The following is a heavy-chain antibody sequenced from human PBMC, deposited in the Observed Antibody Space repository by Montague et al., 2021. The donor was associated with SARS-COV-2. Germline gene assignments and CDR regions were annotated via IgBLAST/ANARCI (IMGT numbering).Heavy chain of an antibody. Sequence: TLSLTCTVSGGSISDGNYYWSWVRQPAGKGLEWIGRIYFTGNSKSNPSLKSRVTMSIDTAKHQFSLNLTSVTAADTAVYYCVGDAYYRLVGHWGQGTLVTVSS. CDR2: IYFTGNS. J-gene: IGHJ5*02. D-gene: IGHD3-10*01. V-gene: IGHV4-61*02. CDR3: VGDAYYRLVGH. CDR1: GGSISDGNYY.